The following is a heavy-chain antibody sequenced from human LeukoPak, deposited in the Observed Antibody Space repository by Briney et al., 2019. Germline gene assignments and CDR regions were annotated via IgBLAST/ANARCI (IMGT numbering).Heavy chain of an antibody. Sequence: ASVKVSCKASGGTFSSYAISWVRQAPGQGLEWMGGIIPIFGTANYAQKFQGRVTITADESTSTAYMELSSLRSEDTAVYYCARDGKQDYYDSSGPESSYYYYGMDVWGQGTTVTVSS. CDR2: IIPIFGTA. D-gene: IGHD3-22*01. J-gene: IGHJ6*02. CDR3: ARDGKQDYYDSSGPESSYYYYGMDV. V-gene: IGHV1-69*13. CDR1: GGTFSSYA.